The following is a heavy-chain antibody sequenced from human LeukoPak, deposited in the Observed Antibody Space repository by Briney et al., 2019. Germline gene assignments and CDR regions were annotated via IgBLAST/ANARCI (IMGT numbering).Heavy chain of an antibody. D-gene: IGHD6-13*01. V-gene: IGHV3-9*01. Sequence: GGSLRLSCEASGFTFDDYGMHWFGQPPGKGLDWFSTISWNSASVGYVDSVKGRFTISRDNAKKTLYLQMNSLSPEDTALYYCAKDYGYSSSWYDYWGQGTLVTVSS. CDR1: GFTFDDYG. CDR3: AKDYGYSSSWYDY. J-gene: IGHJ4*02. CDR2: ISWNSASV.